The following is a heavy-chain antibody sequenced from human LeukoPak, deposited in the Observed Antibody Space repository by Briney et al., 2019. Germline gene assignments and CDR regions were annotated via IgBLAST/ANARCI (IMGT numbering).Heavy chain of an antibody. V-gene: IGHV1-2*02. CDR1: GYTFTGYY. J-gene: IGHJ6*03. CDR3: ARDQGDRGVLYYYYYYMDV. Sequence: ASVKVSCKASGYTFTGYYIHWVRQAPGQGLEWMGWINPNSGGTNYAQNFQDRVTMTRDTSINTAYMELSRLRSDDTAIYYCARDQGDRGVLYYYYYYMDVWGTGTTVTVSS. D-gene: IGHD3-10*01. CDR2: INPNSGGT.